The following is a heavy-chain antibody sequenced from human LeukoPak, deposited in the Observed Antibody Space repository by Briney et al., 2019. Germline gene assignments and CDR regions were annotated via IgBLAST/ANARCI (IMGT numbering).Heavy chain of an antibody. D-gene: IGHD6-13*01. J-gene: IGHJ4*02. V-gene: IGHV4-39*07. Sequence: SETLSLTCTVSGASITSSAYYWGWIRQPPGKGLEWIGSIYYSGSIYYNPSLKSRVTISFDTSKNQFSLNLRSVTAADTTVYYSVPYSSSWPYHFDSWGQGILVTISS. CDR1: GASITSSAYY. CDR3: VPYSSSWPYHFDS. CDR2: IYYSGSI.